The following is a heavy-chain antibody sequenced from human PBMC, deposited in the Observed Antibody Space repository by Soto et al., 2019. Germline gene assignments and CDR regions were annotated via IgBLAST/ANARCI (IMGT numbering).Heavy chain of an antibody. V-gene: IGHV3-48*01. Sequence: GGSLRLSCAASGFTFSSYNMNWVRQAPGQGLEWVSYISTSSRTIFYADSVKGRFTISRDNAKNSLYLQMNSLRGEDTAVYYCARDRHYDFWSGYYPGYWGQGTLVTVSS. CDR3: ARDRHYDFWSGYYPGY. D-gene: IGHD3-3*01. J-gene: IGHJ4*02. CDR2: ISTSSRTI. CDR1: GFTFSSYN.